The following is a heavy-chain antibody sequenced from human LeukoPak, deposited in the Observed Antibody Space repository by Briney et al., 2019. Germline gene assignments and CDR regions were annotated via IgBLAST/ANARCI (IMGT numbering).Heavy chain of an antibody. CDR3: ARDLWGFRPTYYSDS. D-gene: IGHD7-27*01. CDR2: VSGSSHKI. CDR1: GFTFSNYA. J-gene: IGHJ4*02. Sequence: GGSLRLSCVASGFTFSNYAMSWVRQAPKKGLDWVSDVSGSSHKIRYADSVKGRFTISRDNSKDTLYLQMNSLRTEDTAVYYCARDLWGFRPTYYSDSWGQGTLVTVSS. V-gene: IGHV3-23*01.